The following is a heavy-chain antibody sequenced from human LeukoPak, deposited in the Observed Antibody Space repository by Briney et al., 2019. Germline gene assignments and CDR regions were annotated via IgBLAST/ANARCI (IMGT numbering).Heavy chain of an antibody. Sequence: SEALSLTCTVSGGSVNGYYWNWIRQAPGKGLEWIGFIHYSGLTVYSPSLQSRVSMSVDTSRNQFSLDLSSVTAADTALYYCARDPPEDEWNSLDSWGQGILVTVSS. CDR1: GGSVNGYY. J-gene: IGHJ4*02. CDR2: IHYSGLT. V-gene: IGHV4-59*02. D-gene: IGHD1-7*01. CDR3: ARDPPEDEWNSLDS.